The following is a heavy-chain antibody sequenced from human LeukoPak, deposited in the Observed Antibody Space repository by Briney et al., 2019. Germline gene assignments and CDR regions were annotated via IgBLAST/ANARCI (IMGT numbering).Heavy chain of an antibody. J-gene: IGHJ3*02. Sequence: DPSETLSLTCTVSGGSISSYYWSWIRQPPGKGLEWIGYIYYSGSTNYNPSLKSRVTISVDTSKNQFSLKLSSVTAADTAVYYCARRRFEMATMVDAFDIWGQGTMVTVSS. CDR1: GGSISSYY. CDR3: ARRRFEMATMVDAFDI. V-gene: IGHV4-59*08. CDR2: IYYSGST. D-gene: IGHD5-24*01.